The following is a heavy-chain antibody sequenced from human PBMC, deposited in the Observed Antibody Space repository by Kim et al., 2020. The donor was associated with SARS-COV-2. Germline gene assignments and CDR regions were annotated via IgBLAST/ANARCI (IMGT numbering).Heavy chain of an antibody. CDR2: IYYSGST. CDR1: GGSISSYY. J-gene: IGHJ4*02. V-gene: IGHV4-59*12. Sequence: SETLSLTCTVSGGSISSYYWSWIRQPPGKGLEWIGDIYYSGSTNYNPSLKSRVTISVDTSKNQFSLKLSSVTAADTAVYYCARGFDHCGQGTMGTVSS. CDR3: ARGFDH.